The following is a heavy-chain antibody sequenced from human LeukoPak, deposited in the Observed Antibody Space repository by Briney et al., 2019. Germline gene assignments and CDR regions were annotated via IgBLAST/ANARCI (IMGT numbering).Heavy chain of an antibody. CDR1: GGSVSSGSYY. J-gene: IGHJ4*02. CDR3: ARDQNEYYYDSSGYSL. V-gene: IGHV4-61*01. Sequence: PSETLSLTRTVSGGSVSSGSYYWSWVRQPPGQGLEWIGYIYYSGSTNYNPSLKSRVTISVDTSKNQFSLKLSSVTAADTAVYYCARDQNEYYYDSSGYSLWGQGTLVTISS. CDR2: IYYSGST. D-gene: IGHD3-22*01.